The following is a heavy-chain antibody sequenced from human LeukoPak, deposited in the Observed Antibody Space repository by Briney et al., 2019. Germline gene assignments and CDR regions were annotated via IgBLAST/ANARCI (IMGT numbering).Heavy chain of an antibody. CDR3: GRVPSTLFDFWSAYVIDY. D-gene: IGHD3-3*01. CDR2: ISAYNGST. J-gene: IGHJ4*02. V-gene: IGHV1-18*01. CDR1: GYTFTSYG. Sequence: ASVKVSCKAAGYTFTSYGIFWVRQAPGQGLEWMGWISAYNGSTNYAQNVQGRVTMTTDTSTSTAYMELTSLRSDDTAVFYCGRVPSTLFDFWSAYVIDYWGQGTLVTVSS.